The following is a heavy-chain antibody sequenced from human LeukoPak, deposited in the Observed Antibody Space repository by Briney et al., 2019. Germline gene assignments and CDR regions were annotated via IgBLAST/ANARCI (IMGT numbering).Heavy chain of an antibody. V-gene: IGHV4-34*01. J-gene: IGHJ4*02. CDR3: VTYYYGSSAPKRNY. CDR1: GGSFSDYF. Sequence: SETLSLTCAVYGGSFSDYFWSWIRQPPGKGLEWIGEISHSGSTTYNPSLRSRVTISGDTSKKQFSLKLSSVTAADTAVYYCVTYYYGSSAPKRNYWGQGILVTVSS. D-gene: IGHD3-22*01. CDR2: ISHSGST.